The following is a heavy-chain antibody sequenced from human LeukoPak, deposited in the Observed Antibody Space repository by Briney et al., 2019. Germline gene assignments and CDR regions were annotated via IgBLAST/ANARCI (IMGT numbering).Heavy chain of an antibody. CDR2: IKQDGSEK. V-gene: IGHV3-7*01. J-gene: IGHJ4*02. D-gene: IGHD3-10*01. CDR1: GYTFSNYW. Sequence: GGSLRLSCAGTGYTFSNYWMSWVRQAPGKGLEWVANIKQDGSEKYYVDSVKGRFTISRDNAKNSLYLQMNSLRAEDTAVYYCARGEVRNYYGSGSPSYFDYWGQGTLVTVSS. CDR3: ARGEVRNYYGSGSPSYFDY.